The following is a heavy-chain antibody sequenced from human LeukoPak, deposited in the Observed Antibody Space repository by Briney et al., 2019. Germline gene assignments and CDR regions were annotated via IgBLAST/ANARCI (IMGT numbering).Heavy chain of an antibody. V-gene: IGHV1-18*01. CDR1: GYTFTSYG. D-gene: IGHD4-17*01. CDR2: VSAYNGNT. Sequence: GASVKVSCKASGYTFTSYGISWVRQAPGQGLEWMGWVSAYNGNTNYAQKLQGRVTMTTDTSTSTAYMELRSLGSDDTAVYYCARGQIYGDYSWFDPWGQGTLVTVSS. J-gene: IGHJ5*02. CDR3: ARGQIYGDYSWFDP.